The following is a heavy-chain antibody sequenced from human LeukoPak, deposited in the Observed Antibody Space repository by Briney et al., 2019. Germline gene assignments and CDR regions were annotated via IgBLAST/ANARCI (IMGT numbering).Heavy chain of an antibody. CDR2: ISAYNGNT. Sequence: GASVKVSCKASGYTFTSYGISWVRQAPGQGLEWMGWISAYNGNTNCAQKLQGRVTMTTDTSTSTAYMELRSLRSDDTAVYYCARDLTRYDYSNSGPVGYWGQGTLVTVSS. CDR3: ARDLTRYDYSNSGPVGY. CDR1: GYTFTSYG. J-gene: IGHJ4*02. V-gene: IGHV1-18*01. D-gene: IGHD4-11*01.